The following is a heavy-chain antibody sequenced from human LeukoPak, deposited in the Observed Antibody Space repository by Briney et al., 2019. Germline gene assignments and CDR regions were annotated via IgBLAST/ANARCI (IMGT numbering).Heavy chain of an antibody. J-gene: IGHJ4*02. CDR1: GGSMSNYY. Sequence: PSETLSLTCTVSGGSMSNYYWNWIRQPAGKGLEWIGRVYTSGTTYSKPSLKSRVTMSVDTSKNQFSLNLTSVTAADTGMYYCAGAVTVSRFDYRGQGAVVTVSS. D-gene: IGHD4-17*01. V-gene: IGHV4-4*07. CDR2: VYTSGTT. CDR3: AGAVTVSRFDY.